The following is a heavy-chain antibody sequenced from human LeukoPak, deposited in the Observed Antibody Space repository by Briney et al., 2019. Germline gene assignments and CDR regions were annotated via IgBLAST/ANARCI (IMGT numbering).Heavy chain of an antibody. CDR3: VRVTMVRGVTSFPNWFDP. Sequence: SETLSLTCAVSGGSISSSNWWSWVRQPPGKGLEWIGEIYHSGSTNYNPSLKSRVTISVDKSKNQFSLKLSSVTAADTAVYYCVRVTMVRGVTSFPNWFDPWGQGTLVTVSS. D-gene: IGHD3-10*01. J-gene: IGHJ5*02. V-gene: IGHV4-4*02. CDR1: GGSISSSNW. CDR2: IYHSGST.